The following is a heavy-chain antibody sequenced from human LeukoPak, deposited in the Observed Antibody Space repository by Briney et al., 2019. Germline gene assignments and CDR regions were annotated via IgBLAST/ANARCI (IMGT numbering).Heavy chain of an antibody. CDR2: ISAYNGNT. V-gene: IGHV1-18*01. J-gene: IGHJ4*02. D-gene: IGHD3-22*01. CDR3: AQRPCDYYDTSGYDY. CDR1: GYTLTSYG. Sequence: ASVRVSCKASGYTLTSYGISWVREPPAQGLECMGWISAYNGNTNYAQKLQGRVTMTTDTSTSTAYMELRSLRSADSAPYYRAQRPCDYYDTSGYDYWRQGTLVTVSS.